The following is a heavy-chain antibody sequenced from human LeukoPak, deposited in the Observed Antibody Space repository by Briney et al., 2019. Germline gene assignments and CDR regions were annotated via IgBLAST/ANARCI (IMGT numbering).Heavy chain of an antibody. J-gene: IGHJ4*02. CDR2: IYYSGST. Sequence: PSETLSLTCTVSGGSISSYYWSWIRQPPGKGLEWIGYIYYSGSTNYNPLLKSRVALSVDTYKNQFSLKLRSVTAADTAVYYCARGGKGIAARSGYWGQGTLVTVSS. V-gene: IGHV4-59*01. CDR1: GGSISSYY. CDR3: ARGGKGIAARSGY. D-gene: IGHD6-25*01.